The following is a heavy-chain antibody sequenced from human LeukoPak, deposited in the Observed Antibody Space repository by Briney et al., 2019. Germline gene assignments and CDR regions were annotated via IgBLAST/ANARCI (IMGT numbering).Heavy chain of an antibody. CDR3: ARNMGQEESYYYYMDV. CDR1: GYTFTSYG. Sequence: ASVKVSCKSSGYTFTSYGISWVPQAPGQGLEWMGWISAYNGNTNYAQKLQGRVTMTTDTSTSTAYMELRSLRSDDTAVYYCARNMGQEESYYYYMDVWGKGTTVTVSS. V-gene: IGHV1-18*01. CDR2: ISAYNGNT. D-gene: IGHD2/OR15-2a*01. J-gene: IGHJ6*03.